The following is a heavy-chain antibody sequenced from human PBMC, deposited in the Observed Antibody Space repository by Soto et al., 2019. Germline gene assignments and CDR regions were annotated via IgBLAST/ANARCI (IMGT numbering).Heavy chain of an antibody. V-gene: IGHV1-3*01. CDR3: ARSVGAALSDY. CDR1: GYTLTSFA. CDR2: INVGNGNT. Sequence: QVQLVQSGAEVKKPGASVKVSCEASGYTLTSFAIHWVRQAPGQRLEWMGWINVGNGNTKYSQKFQGRVTITRDTSASTAYMELSSLRSEDTAVYYCARSVGAALSDYWGQGTLVTVYS. J-gene: IGHJ4*02. D-gene: IGHD1-26*01.